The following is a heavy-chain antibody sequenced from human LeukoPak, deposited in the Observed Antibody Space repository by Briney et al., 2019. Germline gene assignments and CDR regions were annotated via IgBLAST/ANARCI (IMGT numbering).Heavy chain of an antibody. CDR3: ARVHSELWSRSLYYFDY. V-gene: IGHV4-59*08. D-gene: IGHD3-3*01. J-gene: IGHJ4*02. Sequence: SETLSLTCTVSGGSISSYYWSWIRQPPGKGLEWIGYIYYSGSTYYNPSLKSRVTISVDTSKNQFSLKLSSVTAADTAVYYCARVHSELWSRSLYYFDYWGQGTLVTVSS. CDR1: GGSISSYY. CDR2: IYYSGST.